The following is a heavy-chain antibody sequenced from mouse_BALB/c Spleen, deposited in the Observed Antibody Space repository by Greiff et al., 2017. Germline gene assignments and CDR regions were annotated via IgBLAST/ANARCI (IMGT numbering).Heavy chain of an antibody. J-gene: IGHJ4*01. CDR3: VRHPLYAMDY. Sequence: EVKVEESGGGLVQPKGSLKLSCAASGFTFNTYAMNWVRQAPGKGLEWVARIRSKSNNYATYYADSVKDRFTISRDDSQSMLYLQMNNLKTEDTAMYYCVRHPLYAMDYWGQGTSVTVSS. CDR1: GFTFNTYA. CDR2: IRSKSNNYAT. V-gene: IGHV10-1*02.